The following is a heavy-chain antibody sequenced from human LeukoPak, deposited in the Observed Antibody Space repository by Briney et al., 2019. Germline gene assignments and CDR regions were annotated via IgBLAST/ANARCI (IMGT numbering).Heavy chain of an antibody. CDR2: IYYSGST. J-gene: IGHJ4*02. CDR1: GGSISSSSYS. V-gene: IGHV4-39*01. D-gene: IGHD6-13*01. CDR3: ARRTLPLAAAGIPIDY. Sequence: SETLSLTCTVSGGSISSSSYSWGWIRQPPGKGLEWIGSIYYSGSTYYNPSLKSRVTISVDTSKNQFSLKLSSVTAADTAVYYCARRTLPLAAAGIPIDYWGQGTLVTVSS.